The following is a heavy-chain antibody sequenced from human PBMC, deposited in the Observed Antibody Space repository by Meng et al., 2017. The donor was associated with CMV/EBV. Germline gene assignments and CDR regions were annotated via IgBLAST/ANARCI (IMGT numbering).Heavy chain of an antibody. D-gene: IGHD6-13*01. J-gene: IGHJ4*02. CDR2: IRYDGSNK. V-gene: IGHV3-30*02. CDR1: GFTFSSYG. CDR3: ASRIAAADPFDY. Sequence: GESLKISCAASGFTFSSYGMHWVRQAPGKGLEWVAFIRYDGSNKYYADSVKGRFTISRDNAKNSLYLQMNSLRAEDTAVYYCASRIAAADPFDYWGQGTLVTVSS.